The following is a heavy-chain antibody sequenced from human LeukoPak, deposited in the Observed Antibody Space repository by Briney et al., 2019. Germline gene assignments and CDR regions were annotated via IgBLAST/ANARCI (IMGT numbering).Heavy chain of an antibody. CDR2: ISSSGSTI. D-gene: IGHD4-17*01. V-gene: IGHV3-48*03. CDR3: ACASYGGYGGDGY. CDR1: GLTFSSYE. J-gene: IGHJ4*02. Sequence: GGSLRLSCAASGLTFSSYEMNWVRQAPGKGLEWVSYISSSGSTIYYADSVKGRFTISRDNAKNSLYLQMNSLRAEDTAVYYCACASYGGYGGDGYWGQGTLVTVSS.